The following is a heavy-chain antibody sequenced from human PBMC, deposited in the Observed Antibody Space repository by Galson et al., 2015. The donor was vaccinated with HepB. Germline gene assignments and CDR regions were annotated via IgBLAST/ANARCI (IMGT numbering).Heavy chain of an antibody. V-gene: IGHV3-23*01. CDR1: GFTFSSYA. CDR3: AKDLTRDIVVVVAATGGFDP. J-gene: IGHJ5*02. CDR2: ISGSGGST. Sequence: SLRLSCAASGFTFSSYAMSWVRQAPGKGLEWVSAISGSGGSTYYADSVKGRFTISRDNSKNTLYLQMNSLRAEDTAVYYCAKDLTRDIVVVVAATGGFDPWGQGTLVTVSS. D-gene: IGHD2-15*01.